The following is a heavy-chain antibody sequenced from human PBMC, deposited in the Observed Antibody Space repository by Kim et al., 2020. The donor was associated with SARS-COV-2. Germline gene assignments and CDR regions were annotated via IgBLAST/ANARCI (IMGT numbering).Heavy chain of an antibody. CDR3: ATTGRDCGGDCYSGYYYGMDV. V-gene: IGHV3-53*01. CDR2: IRSDGRT. J-gene: IGHJ6*02. D-gene: IGHD2-21*02. Sequence: GGSLRLSCAASGFIVSRNYVSWVRQAPGKGLEWVSIIRSDGRTTYADSVKGRFTISRDESKNTLSLHMNSVRADDTAVYYCATTGRDCGGDCYSGYYYGMDVGGQGTTVTVSS. CDR1: GFIVSRNY.